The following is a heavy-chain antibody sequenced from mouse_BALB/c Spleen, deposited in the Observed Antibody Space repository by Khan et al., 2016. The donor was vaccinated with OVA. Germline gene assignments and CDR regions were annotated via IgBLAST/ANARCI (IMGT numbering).Heavy chain of an antibody. J-gene: IGHJ2*01. Sequence: EVKLRESGPGLVKPSQSLSLTCTVTGYSITSGYGWNWIRQFPGNKLEWMGYISYSGSTNYNPSLKSRISITRDTSKNQFFLQLNSVTTEDTATYYCARTARMKYWGQGTTLTVSS. CDR3: ARTARMKY. CDR2: ISYSGST. D-gene: IGHD1-2*01. CDR1: GYSITSGYG. V-gene: IGHV3-2*02.